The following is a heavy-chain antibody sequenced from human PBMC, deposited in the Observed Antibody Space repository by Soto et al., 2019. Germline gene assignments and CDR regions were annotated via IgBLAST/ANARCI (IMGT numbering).Heavy chain of an antibody. CDR3: ARLGLVRGSDY. J-gene: IGHJ4*02. Sequence: QLQLQESGPGLVKPSETLSLTCTVSGGSISSSSYYWGWIRQPPGKGLEWIGSIYYSGSTYYNPSLKSRVTISVDTSKNQFSLKLSSVTAADTAVYYCARLGLVRGSDYWGQGTLVTVSS. CDR2: IYYSGST. D-gene: IGHD6-19*01. V-gene: IGHV4-39*01. CDR1: GGSISSSSYY.